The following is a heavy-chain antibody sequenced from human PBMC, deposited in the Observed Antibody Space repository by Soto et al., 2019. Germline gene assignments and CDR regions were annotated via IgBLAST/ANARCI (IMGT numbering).Heavy chain of an antibody. CDR3: ARRLARGVIGWFDP. J-gene: IGHJ5*02. Sequence: TSETLSLTCTVSGGSISSGTYYWGWIRQPPGKGLEWIGGLYYTGRTYYSPSLKSRVTISVDTSKNHFSLNLTSVTAADTAVYYCARRLARGVIGWFDPWGQGTLVTVSS. CDR1: GGSISSGTYY. V-gene: IGHV4-39*02. D-gene: IGHD3-10*01. CDR2: LYYTGRT.